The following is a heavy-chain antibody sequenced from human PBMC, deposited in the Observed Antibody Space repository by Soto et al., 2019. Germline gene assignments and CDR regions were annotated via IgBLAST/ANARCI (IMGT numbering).Heavy chain of an antibody. CDR2: IIPIFGTA. CDR1: GGTFSSYA. CDR3: ARDQSGTVTIIYGMDV. V-gene: IGHV1-69*13. Sequence: SVKVSCKASGGTFSSYAISWVRQAPGQGLEWMGGIIPIFGTANYAQKFQGRVTITADESTSTAYMELSSLRSEDTAVYYCARDQSGTVTIIYGMDVWGQGTTVTVSS. J-gene: IGHJ6*02. D-gene: IGHD4-17*01.